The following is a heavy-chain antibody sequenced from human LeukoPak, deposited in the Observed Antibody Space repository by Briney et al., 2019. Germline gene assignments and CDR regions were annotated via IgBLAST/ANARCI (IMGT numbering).Heavy chain of an antibody. Sequence: GGSLRLSCAASGFTSSGFTFSRYWMSWVRQAPGKGLEWVANIKEDGSEKYYVDSVKGRFTISRDNAKNSLHLQMNSLRVEDTAVYYCARDAFGTRSLDYWGQGTLVTVSS. CDR3: ARDAFGTRSLDY. D-gene: IGHD2-8*01. CDR1: GFTFSRYW. V-gene: IGHV3-7*01. J-gene: IGHJ4*02. CDR2: IKEDGSEK.